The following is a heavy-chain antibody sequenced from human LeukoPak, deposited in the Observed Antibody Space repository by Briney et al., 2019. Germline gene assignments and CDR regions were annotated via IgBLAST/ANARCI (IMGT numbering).Heavy chain of an antibody. V-gene: IGHV3-48*03. Sequence: GALRLSCAASGFTFSRYEKNWVRQAPGEGLGWVSYISSSGSTIYYADSVKGRFTISRDNAKNSLYLQMNSLRAEDTAVYYCAELGITMIGGVWGKGTTVTISS. CDR3: AELGITMIGGV. D-gene: IGHD3-10*02. CDR2: ISSSGSTI. J-gene: IGHJ6*04. CDR1: GFTFSRYE.